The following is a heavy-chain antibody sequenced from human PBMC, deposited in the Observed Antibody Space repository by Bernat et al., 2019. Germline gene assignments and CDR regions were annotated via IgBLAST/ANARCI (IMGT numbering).Heavy chain of an antibody. Sequence: EVQLVESGGGLVQPGGSLRLSCAASGFTFSSYSMNWVRQAPGKGLEWVSYISSSSSTIFYADSVKGRFTISRDNAKNSLYLQMISLRAEDTAVYYCARDRSSDYVPHFDYWGQGTLVTVSS. V-gene: IGHV3-48*01. CDR3: ARDRSSDYVPHFDY. CDR1: GFTFSSYS. J-gene: IGHJ4*02. CDR2: ISSSSSTI. D-gene: IGHD3-22*01.